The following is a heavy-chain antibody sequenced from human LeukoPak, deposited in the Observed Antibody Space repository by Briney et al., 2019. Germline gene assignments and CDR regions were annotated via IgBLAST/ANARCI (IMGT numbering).Heavy chain of an antibody. CDR1: GFTFSSYS. J-gene: IGHJ4*02. CDR2: ISSSSSYI. V-gene: IGHV3-21*01. D-gene: IGHD3-9*01. CDR3: ARIRDYDILTGYYRAFDY. Sequence: GGSLRLSCAAAGFTFSSYSMNWVRQAPGKGLEWVSSISSSSSYINYADSVRGRFTISRDNAKNSLYLQMNSLRAEDTAVYYCARIRDYDILTGYYRAFDYWGQGTLVTVSS.